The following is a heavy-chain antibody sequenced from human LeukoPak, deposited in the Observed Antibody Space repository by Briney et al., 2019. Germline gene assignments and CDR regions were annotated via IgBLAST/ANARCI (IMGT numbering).Heavy chain of an antibody. V-gene: IGHV4-39*07. CDR1: GGSVTSNNFH. D-gene: IGHD3-10*01. CDR3: VRRMIMVRDAFDR. J-gene: IGHJ3*02. CDR2: IYNMRTT. Sequence: SETLSLTCNVSGGSVTSNNFHWGWIRQPPGKGLEWIGIIYNMRTTSYSPSLKSRVTISVDTSENQFSLKMTSMTAADTAMYFCVRRMIMVRDAFDRWGPGTMVTVSS.